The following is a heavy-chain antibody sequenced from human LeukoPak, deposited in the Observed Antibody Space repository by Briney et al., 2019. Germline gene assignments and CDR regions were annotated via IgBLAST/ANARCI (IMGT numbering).Heavy chain of an antibody. CDR3: AREGDSGYDTPFDY. V-gene: IGHV4-4*07. CDR2: IYTSGST. D-gene: IGHD5-12*01. CDR1: GGSFTIYY. Sequence: PSETLSLTCTVSGGSFTIYYWSWIRQPAGKGLEWIGRIYTSGSTNYNPSLKSRVTMSVDTSNNQFSLTLNSVTAADTAVYYCAREGDSGYDTPFDYWGQGALVTVSS. J-gene: IGHJ4*02.